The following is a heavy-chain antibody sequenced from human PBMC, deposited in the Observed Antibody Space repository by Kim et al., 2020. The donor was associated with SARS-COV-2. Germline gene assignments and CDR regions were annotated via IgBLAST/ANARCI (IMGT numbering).Heavy chain of an antibody. D-gene: IGHD6-19*01. Sequence: DAGKGRFTISRDNSKNTLSLQMNSLRVDDTAVYFCAKGYTVAGKSHSFDYWGQGSLVIVSS. V-gene: IGHV3-23*01. CDR3: AKGYTVAGKSHSFDY. J-gene: IGHJ4*02.